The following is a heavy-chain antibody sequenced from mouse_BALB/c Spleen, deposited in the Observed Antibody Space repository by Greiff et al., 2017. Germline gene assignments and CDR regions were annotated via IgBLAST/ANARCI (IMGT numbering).Heavy chain of an antibody. Sequence: EVKVMESGGGLVKPGGSLKLSCAASGFAFSSYDMSWVRQTPEKRLEWVAYISSGGGSTYYPDTVKGRFTISRDNAKNTLYLQMSSLKSEDTAMYYCARALRDYRYAMDYWGQGTSVTVSS. CDR1: GFAFSSYD. CDR2: ISSGGGST. D-gene: IGHD5-5*01. J-gene: IGHJ4*01. CDR3: ARALRDYRYAMDY. V-gene: IGHV5-12-1*01.